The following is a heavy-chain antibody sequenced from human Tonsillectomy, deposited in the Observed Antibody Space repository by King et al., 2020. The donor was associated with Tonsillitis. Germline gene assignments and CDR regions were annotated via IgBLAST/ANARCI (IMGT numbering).Heavy chain of an antibody. Sequence: QLVQSGAEVKKPGESLKISCKGSGYRFNTYWIAWVRQMPGKGLEWVGIIYPSDSDARYSTSFEGQVTISTDKSISAAYLQWSSLQASDTAIYYCARLMGSSWPPIDYWGQGTRVTVSS. J-gene: IGHJ4*02. CDR2: IYPSDSDA. V-gene: IGHV5-51*01. CDR1: GYRFNTYW. D-gene: IGHD6-13*01. CDR3: ARLMGSSWPPIDY.